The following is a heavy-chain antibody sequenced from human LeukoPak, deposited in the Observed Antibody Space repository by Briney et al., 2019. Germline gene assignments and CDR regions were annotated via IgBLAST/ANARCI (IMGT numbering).Heavy chain of an antibody. D-gene: IGHD2-2*01. Sequence: SETLSLTCTVSGGSISTYYWSWIRQPAGKGPEWIGRIYTSGSTNYNPSLKSRVTMSVDTSKNQFSLKLSSMTAADTAVYYCARELVVDDSGWFDSWGQGTLVTVSS. V-gene: IGHV4-4*07. CDR1: GGSISTYY. CDR3: ARELVVDDSGWFDS. CDR2: IYTSGST. J-gene: IGHJ5*01.